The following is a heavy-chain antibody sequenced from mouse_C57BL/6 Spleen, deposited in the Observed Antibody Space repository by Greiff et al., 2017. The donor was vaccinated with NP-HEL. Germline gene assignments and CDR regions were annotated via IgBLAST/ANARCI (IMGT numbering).Heavy chain of an antibody. CDR3: AISSYPFYWYCDV. D-gene: IGHD1-1*01. V-gene: IGHV1-64*01. J-gene: IGHJ1*03. CDR1: GYTFTSYW. Sequence: QVQLQQPGAELVKPGASVKLSCKASGYTFTSYWMHWVKQRPGQGLEWIGMIHPNSGSTNYNEKFKSKATLTVDKSSSTAYMQLSSLTSEDSAVYYCAISSYPFYWYCDVWGTGTTVTVSS. CDR2: IHPNSGST.